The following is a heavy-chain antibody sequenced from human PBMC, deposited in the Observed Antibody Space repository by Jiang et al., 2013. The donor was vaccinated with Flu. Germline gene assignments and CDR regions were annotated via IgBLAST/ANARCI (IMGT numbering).Heavy chain of an antibody. V-gene: IGHV1-2*02. CDR3: AKVATGAFGAFDI. CDR2: INPNSGGT. Sequence: SSYAISWVRQAPGQGLEWMGWINPNSGGTNYAQKFQGRVTMTRDTSISTAYMELSRLRSDDTAVYYCAKVATGAFGAFDIWGQGTMVTVSS. CDR1: SSYA. D-gene: IGHD5-12*01. J-gene: IGHJ3*02.